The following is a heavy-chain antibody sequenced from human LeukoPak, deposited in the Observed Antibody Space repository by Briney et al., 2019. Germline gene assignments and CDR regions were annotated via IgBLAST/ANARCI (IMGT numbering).Heavy chain of an antibody. CDR2: ISYSGTT. Sequence: SETLSLTCTVSGDSISSYYWSWIRQPPGKALEWIGYISYSGTTNYNPSLRSRVTISLDTSKNKFSLKLTSVTAADTAVYYCARDPAKYGDYDYWGQGTLVTVSS. CDR3: ARDPAKYGDYDY. D-gene: IGHD4-17*01. CDR1: GDSISSYY. J-gene: IGHJ4*02. V-gene: IGHV4-59*01.